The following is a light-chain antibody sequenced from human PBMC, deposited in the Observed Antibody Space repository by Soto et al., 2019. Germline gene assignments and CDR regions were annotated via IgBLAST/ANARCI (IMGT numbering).Light chain of an antibody. J-gene: IGLJ1*01. CDR3: CSYAGSYTIHDYV. Sequence: QSALTQPRSVSGSPGQSVTISCTGTSSDVGGYNYVSWYQQHPGKAPKLMIYDVSKRPSGVPDRFSGSKSGNTASLTISGLQAEDEADYYCCSYAGSYTIHDYVFGTGTKLTVL. CDR2: DVS. V-gene: IGLV2-11*01. CDR1: SSDVGGYNY.